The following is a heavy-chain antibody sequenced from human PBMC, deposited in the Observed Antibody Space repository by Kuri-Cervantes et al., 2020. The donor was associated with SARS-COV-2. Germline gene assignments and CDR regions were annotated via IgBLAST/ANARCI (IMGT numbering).Heavy chain of an antibody. J-gene: IGHJ5*02. CDR2: INHSGST. CDR1: GGSFSGYY. D-gene: IGHD3-16*01. CDR3: ASFGGGGSDGGFDP. V-gene: IGHV4-34*01. Sequence: SETLSLTCAVYGGSFSGYYWSWIRQPPGKGLEWIEEINHSGSTNYNPSLKSRVTISVDTSKNQFSLKLSSVTAADTAVYYCASFGGGGSDGGFDPWGQGTLVTVSS.